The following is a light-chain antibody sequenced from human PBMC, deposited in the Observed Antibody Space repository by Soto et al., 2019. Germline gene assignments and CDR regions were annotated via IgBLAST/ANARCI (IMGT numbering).Light chain of an antibody. V-gene: IGLV2-23*01. J-gene: IGLJ1*01. CDR3: CSYAGSGTAYA. CDR1: NIYIL. Sequence: QSALTQPASVSGSPGQSVTISCTGTNIYILVSWYQQHPEEAPTLLVYEGNKRPSGVSNRFSGSKSDNTASLTISWRQADDEAEYYCCSYAGSGTAYAFGTGTKLTVL. CDR2: EGN.